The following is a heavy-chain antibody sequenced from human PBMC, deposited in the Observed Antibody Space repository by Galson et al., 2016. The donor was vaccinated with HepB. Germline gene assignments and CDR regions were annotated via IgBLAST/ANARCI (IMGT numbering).Heavy chain of an antibody. D-gene: IGHD6-19*01. CDR1: GFTFGRYA. V-gene: IGHV3-23*01. Sequence: SLRLSCAASGFTFGRYAMSWVRQAPGKGLEWVSAISGDGGSTYHAGSVQGRFTSSRDRSTNTMYLQMNSLRTDDTAVYYCARFTQEWLDRVYYFDYWGQGTLVTVSS. J-gene: IGHJ4*02. CDR3: ARFTQEWLDRVYYFDY. CDR2: ISGDGGST.